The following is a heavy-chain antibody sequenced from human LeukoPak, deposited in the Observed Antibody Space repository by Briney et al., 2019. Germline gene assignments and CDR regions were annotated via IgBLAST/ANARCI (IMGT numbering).Heavy chain of an antibody. CDR3: AKDFRIGYSAHFDY. CDR1: GYTFRRHA. CDR2: LYENGGTT. J-gene: IGHJ4*02. D-gene: IGHD2-21*01. Sequence: GGSLRLSCVGSGYTFRRHALSWVRQAPEKGLEFVSDLYENGGTTYYADAVKGRISISRDNSKNTLYQQMDSLRGEDAAVYYWAKDFRIGYSAHFDYWGQGALVTVSS. V-gene: IGHV3-23*01.